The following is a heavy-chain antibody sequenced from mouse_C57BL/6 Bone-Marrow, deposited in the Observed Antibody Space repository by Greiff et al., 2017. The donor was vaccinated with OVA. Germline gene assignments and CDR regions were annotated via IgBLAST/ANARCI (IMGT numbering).Heavy chain of an antibody. CDR2: IDPSDSYT. D-gene: IGHD2-2*01. CDR3: ARPGLPDY. V-gene: IGHV1-59*01. J-gene: IGHJ2*01. Sequence: QVQLQQPGAELVRPGTSVTLSCKASGYTFTSYWLHWVKQRPGQGLEWIGVIDPSDSYTNYNQKFKGKATLTVDTSSSTASMQRSSLTSEDAAVYYCARPGLPDYWGQGTTLTVSS. CDR1: GYTFTSYW.